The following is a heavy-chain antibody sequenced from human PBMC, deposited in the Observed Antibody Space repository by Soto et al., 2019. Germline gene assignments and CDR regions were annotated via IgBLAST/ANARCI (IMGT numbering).Heavy chain of an antibody. D-gene: IGHD3-10*01. CDR1: GLTFSTYA. V-gene: IGHV3-23*01. J-gene: IGHJ4*02. CDR2: ISGNGANT. Sequence: EVQLLGSGGGLVQPGGSLRLSCAASGLTFSTYAMSWVRQAPGKGLEWVSSISGNGANTYYTDSVKGRFIISRDNSKNTLFLQMNRLSAEETALYYCARDRPNYYGSGGGYYKAGGDYWGQGTLVTVSS. CDR3: ARDRPNYYGSGGGYYKAGGDY.